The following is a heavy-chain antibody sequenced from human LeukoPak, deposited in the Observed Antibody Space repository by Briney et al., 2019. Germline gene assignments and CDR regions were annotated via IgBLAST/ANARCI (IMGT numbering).Heavy chain of an antibody. Sequence: PSETLSLTCTVSGGSISSSSYYWGWIRQPPGKGLEWIGSIYYSGSTYYSPSLKSRVTISVDTSKNQFSLKLSSVTAADTAVYYCARLAGTTYPTGNWFDPWGQGTLVTVSS. CDR1: GGSISSSSYY. J-gene: IGHJ5*02. CDR3: ARLAGTTYPTGNWFDP. CDR2: IYYSGST. D-gene: IGHD1-7*01. V-gene: IGHV4-39*01.